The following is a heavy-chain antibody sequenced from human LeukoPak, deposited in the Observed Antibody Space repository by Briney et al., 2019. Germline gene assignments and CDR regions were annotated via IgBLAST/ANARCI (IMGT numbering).Heavy chain of an antibody. CDR3: AGNYYDSSGQIDY. Sequence: TSETLSLTCAVYGGSFSGYYWSWIRQPPGKGLEWIGEINHSGSTNYNPSLKSRVTISVDTSKNQFSLKLSSVTAADTAVYYCAGNYYDSSGQIDYWGQGTLVTVSS. D-gene: IGHD3-22*01. CDR1: GGSFSGYY. J-gene: IGHJ4*02. V-gene: IGHV4-34*01. CDR2: INHSGST.